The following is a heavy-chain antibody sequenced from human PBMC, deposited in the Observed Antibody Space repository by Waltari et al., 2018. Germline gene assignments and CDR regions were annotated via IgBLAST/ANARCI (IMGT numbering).Heavy chain of an antibody. V-gene: IGHV4-39*01. CDR2: IYYSGST. CDR3: ARWGDYGDYMADPNWFDP. J-gene: IGHJ5*02. CDR1: GCSIRSSSYY. D-gene: IGHD4-17*01. Sequence: QLQLQESGPGLVTPSETLSLTCTVSGCSIRSSSYYWGWIRQPPGKGLAWIGSIYYSGSTYYNPSLKRRVTISVDTSKNQFSLKLSSVTAADTAVYYCARWGDYGDYMADPNWFDPWGQGTLVTVSS.